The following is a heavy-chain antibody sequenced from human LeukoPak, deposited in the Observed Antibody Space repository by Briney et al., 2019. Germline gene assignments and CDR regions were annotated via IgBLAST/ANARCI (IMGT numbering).Heavy chain of an antibody. CDR3: ARERLGAFDI. CDR2: INPNSGGT. D-gene: IGHD4-11*01. J-gene: IGHJ3*02. CDR1: GYTFTGYY. V-gene: IGHV1-2*02. Sequence: ASVKVSCKASGYTFTGYYMHWVRQAPGQGLEWMGWINPNSGGTNYAQKFQGRVTMTRDTSISTAYMELSRLSSVTAADTAVYYCARERLGAFDIWGQGTMVTVSS.